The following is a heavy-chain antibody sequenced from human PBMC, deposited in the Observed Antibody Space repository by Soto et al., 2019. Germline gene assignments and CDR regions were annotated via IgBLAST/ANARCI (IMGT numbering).Heavy chain of an antibody. CDR1: GGSVSSGTYY. CDR2: IFYSGST. D-gene: IGHD1-1*01. V-gene: IGHV4-61*01. Sequence: SETLSLTCTVSGGSVSSGTYYWSWIRQPPGQGLEWIGYIFYSGSTTYHPSLKSRVTIPLDTSKNQFSLKLSSVTAADTAVYYCARDAKMETVLGCYYYYSMDVWGQGTTVTV. CDR3: ARDAKMETVLGCYYYYSMDV. J-gene: IGHJ6*02.